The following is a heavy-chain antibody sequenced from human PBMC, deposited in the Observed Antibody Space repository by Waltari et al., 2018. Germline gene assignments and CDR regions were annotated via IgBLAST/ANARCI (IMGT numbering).Heavy chain of an antibody. J-gene: IGHJ5*02. V-gene: IGHV1-24*01. CDR3: AAVASSGYNWFDP. D-gene: IGHD6-13*01. CDR2: FDPESGKT. CDR1: GYTLTDLS. Sequence: QVQLVQSGPEVKKPGASVKVSCKVSGYTLTDLSMHWLRQAPGTGLEWRGGFDPESGKTVYAQKFRGRVTTTEATSTDTAYMGLGSRRSEDTAVYYCAAVASSGYNWFDPWVQGTLVTVSS.